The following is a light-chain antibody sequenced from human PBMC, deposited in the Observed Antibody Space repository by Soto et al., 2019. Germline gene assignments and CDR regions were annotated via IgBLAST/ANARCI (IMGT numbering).Light chain of an antibody. J-gene: IGKJ1*01. CDR3: HQYGSSPST. Sequence: EIVLTQSPGTLSLSPGERATLSCRASQSVRSRYLAWYQQKPGQAPRLLIYGASSRATGIPDRFSGSGPETDFTLTISRLEPEDFAVYYCHQYGSSPSTFGQGTKVDVK. CDR2: GAS. V-gene: IGKV3-20*01. CDR1: QSVRSRY.